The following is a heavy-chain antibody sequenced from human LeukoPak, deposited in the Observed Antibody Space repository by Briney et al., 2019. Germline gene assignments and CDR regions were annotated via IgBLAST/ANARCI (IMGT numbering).Heavy chain of an antibody. D-gene: IGHD6-13*01. V-gene: IGHV4-39*07. CDR3: ARVVSSSWYVDYYYYYMDV. CDR1: GGSISSSSYY. Sequence: SETLSLTCTVSGGSISSSSYYWGWIRQPPGKGLEWIGEINHSGSTNYNPSLKSRVTISVDTSKNQFSLKLSSVTAADTAVYYCARVVSSSWYVDYYYYYMDVWGKGTTVTISS. J-gene: IGHJ6*03. CDR2: INHSGST.